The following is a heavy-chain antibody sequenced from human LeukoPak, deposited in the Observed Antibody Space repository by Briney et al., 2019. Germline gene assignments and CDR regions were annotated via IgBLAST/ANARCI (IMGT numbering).Heavy chain of an antibody. V-gene: IGHV3-21*01. CDR3: ARSPRYSRLNRG. Sequence: GGSLRLSCATSGFTFSTYSMNWVRQAPGKGLEWVSSISSSSSYIYYADSVKGRFTISRDNAKNSPYLQMNSLRAEDTALYYCARSPRYSRLNRGWGQGTLVTVSS. CDR1: GFTFSTYS. J-gene: IGHJ4*02. D-gene: IGHD6-13*01. CDR2: ISSSSSYI.